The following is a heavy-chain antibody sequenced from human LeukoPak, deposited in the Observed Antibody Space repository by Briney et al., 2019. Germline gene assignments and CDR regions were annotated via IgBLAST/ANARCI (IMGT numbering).Heavy chain of an antibody. CDR1: GFTFSRYE. J-gene: IGHJ6*02. D-gene: IGHD2-15*01. Sequence: PGGSLRLSCPASGFTFSRYEMNWVRQAPGKGLEWVSYISSSGSTKYYADSVRGRLTISRDNAKNSLYLQMNRLRVEDTAVYYCARDCSGGSCPYGLDVWGQGTTVTVSS. CDR2: ISSSGSTK. V-gene: IGHV3-48*03. CDR3: ARDCSGGSCPYGLDV.